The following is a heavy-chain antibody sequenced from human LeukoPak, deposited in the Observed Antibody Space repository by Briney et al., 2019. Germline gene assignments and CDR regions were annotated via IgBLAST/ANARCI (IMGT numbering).Heavy chain of an antibody. Sequence: ASVKVSCKASGYTFTSYAIGWVRQSPGQGLEFMGWISAYNGATNYAQKFQGRVTLTTDSSTTTASMELRSLTSDDTAVYYCARLYSSGWPLEPMDVWGQGTTVTVSS. CDR2: ISAYNGAT. CDR3: ARLYSSGWPLEPMDV. D-gene: IGHD6-19*01. V-gene: IGHV1-18*01. J-gene: IGHJ6*02. CDR1: GYTFTSYA.